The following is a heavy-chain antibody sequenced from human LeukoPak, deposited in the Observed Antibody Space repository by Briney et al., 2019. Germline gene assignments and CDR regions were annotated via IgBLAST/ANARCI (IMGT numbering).Heavy chain of an antibody. CDR3: ARLYSITGFDY. V-gene: IGHV5-51*01. CDR2: IYPDDSDT. CDR1: GYIFTSYW. J-gene: IGHJ4*02. Sequence: GESLKISCKGSGYIFTSYWIGWVRQMPGKGLEWRGIIYPDDSDTRYSPSFQGQYTISADKSIHTTSLQCTSLKASDTVMYYCARLYSITGFDYWGQGTLVTVSS. D-gene: IGHD3-16*01.